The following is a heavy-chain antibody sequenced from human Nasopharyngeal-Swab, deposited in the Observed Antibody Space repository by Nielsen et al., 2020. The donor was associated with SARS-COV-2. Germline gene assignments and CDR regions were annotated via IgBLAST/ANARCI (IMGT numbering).Heavy chain of an antibody. V-gene: IGHV3-30*03. D-gene: IGHD3-10*01. CDR1: GVIFSNYW. J-gene: IGHJ6*02. Sequence: GESLKISCVASGVIFSNYWMHWVRQAPGKGLDWVAAVAYDGRNEHYADSVRGRVTISRDISKNTVFLQMNSLRVEDTSVYYCVRDLTGSYTMDVWGQGTTVTVSS. CDR2: VAYDGRNE. CDR3: VRDLTGSYTMDV.